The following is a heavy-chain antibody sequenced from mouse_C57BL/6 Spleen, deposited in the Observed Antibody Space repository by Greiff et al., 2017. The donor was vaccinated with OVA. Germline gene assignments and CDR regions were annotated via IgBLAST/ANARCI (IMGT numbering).Heavy chain of an antibody. J-gene: IGHJ2*01. V-gene: IGHV1-69*01. Sequence: QVQLQQPGAELVMPGASVKLSCKASGYTFTSYWMHWVKQRPGQGLEWIGEIDPSDSYTNYNQKFKGKSTLTVDKSSSTAYMQLSSLTSEDSAVYSCARNSVSFDYWGPGPTLTVSS. CDR1: GYTFTSYW. CDR3: ARNSVSFDY. CDR2: IDPSDSYT.